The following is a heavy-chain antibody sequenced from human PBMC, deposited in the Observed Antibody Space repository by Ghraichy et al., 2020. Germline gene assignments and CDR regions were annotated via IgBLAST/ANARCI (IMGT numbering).Heavy chain of an antibody. Sequence: GGSLRLSCAASGFTFSSYSMNWVRQAPGKGLEWVSSISSSSSYIYYADSVKGRFTISRDNAKNSLYLQMNSLRAEDTAVYYCAREEGIAAAEGDYWGQGTLVTVSS. V-gene: IGHV3-21*01. CDR2: ISSSSSYI. D-gene: IGHD6-13*01. CDR1: GFTFSSYS. J-gene: IGHJ4*02. CDR3: AREEGIAAAEGDY.